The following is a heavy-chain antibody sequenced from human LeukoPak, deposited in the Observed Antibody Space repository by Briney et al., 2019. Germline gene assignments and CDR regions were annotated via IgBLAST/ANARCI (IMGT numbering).Heavy chain of an antibody. CDR1: GGSFSGYY. Sequence: PSETLSLTCAVYGGSFSGYYWSWIRQPPGKGLEWIGEINHSGSTNYNPSLKSRVTISVDTSKNQFSLKLSSVTAADTAVYYCASEKYDDYSLDYWGQGTLVTVSS. J-gene: IGHJ4*02. D-gene: IGHD4-17*01. CDR2: INHSGST. V-gene: IGHV4-34*01. CDR3: ASEKYDDYSLDY.